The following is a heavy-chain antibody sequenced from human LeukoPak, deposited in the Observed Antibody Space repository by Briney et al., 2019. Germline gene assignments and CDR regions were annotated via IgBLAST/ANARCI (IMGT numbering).Heavy chain of an antibody. D-gene: IGHD6-19*01. CDR3: AKDVFGAVAGPDAFDI. Sequence: PGGSLRLSCAASGFTFSSYAMSWVRQAPGKGLEWVSAISGSGGSTYYADSVKGRFTISRDNSKNTLYLQMNSLRAEDTAVYYCAKDVFGAVAGPDAFDIWGQGTMVTVSS. CDR2: ISGSGGST. CDR1: GFTFSSYA. J-gene: IGHJ3*02. V-gene: IGHV3-23*01.